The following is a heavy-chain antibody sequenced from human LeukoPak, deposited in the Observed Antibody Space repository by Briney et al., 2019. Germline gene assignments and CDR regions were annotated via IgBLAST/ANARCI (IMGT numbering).Heavy chain of an antibody. CDR2: ISYDGKKS. D-gene: IGHD3-3*01. CDR3: AKAAGKENGYDFFFEH. V-gene: IGHV3-30*04. J-gene: IGHJ4*02. Sequence: PGGSLRLSCAASGFSFNDYDMHWVRQAPGKGPEWVAVISYDGKKSYYADSVKGRFTISRDNSKSTLYLQMNSLRAEDTAVYYCAKAAGKENGYDFFFEHWGQGTLVTVSS. CDR1: GFSFNDYD.